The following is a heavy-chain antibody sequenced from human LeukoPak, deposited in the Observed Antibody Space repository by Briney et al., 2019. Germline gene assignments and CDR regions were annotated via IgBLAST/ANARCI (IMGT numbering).Heavy chain of an antibody. D-gene: IGHD5-18*01. CDR2: ISYDGSNK. V-gene: IGHV3-30*03. CDR1: GFTFSSYA. CDR3: AAGYSFGDY. J-gene: IGHJ4*02. Sequence: GGSLRLSCAASGFTFSSYAMHWVRQAPGKGLEWVAVISYDGSNKYYADSVKGRFTISRDNSKNTLYLRMNSLRAEDTAVYYCAAGYSFGDYWGQGTLVTVSS.